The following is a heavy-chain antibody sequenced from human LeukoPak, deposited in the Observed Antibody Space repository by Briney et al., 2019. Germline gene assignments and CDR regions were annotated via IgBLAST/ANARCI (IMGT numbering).Heavy chain of an antibody. V-gene: IGHV3-73*01. CDR2: IRSKANNYAT. CDR1: GFTFSGSA. CDR3: ASSAAGDYRSSWYFVN. J-gene: IGHJ4*02. Sequence: PGGSLRLSCAASGFTFSGSAIHWVRQASGKGLEWVGRIRSKANNYATTYGASVKGRFTISRDDSTNTAYLQMNSLRAEDTAVYYCASSAAGDYRSSWYFVNWGQGTPVTVSS. D-gene: IGHD6-13*01.